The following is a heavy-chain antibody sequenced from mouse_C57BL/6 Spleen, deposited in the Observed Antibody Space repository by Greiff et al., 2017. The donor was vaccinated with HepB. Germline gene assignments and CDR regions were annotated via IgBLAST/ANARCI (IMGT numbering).Heavy chain of an antibody. Sequence: VQLQQPRAELVKPGASVKLSCKASGYTFTSYWMQWVKQRPGQGLEWIGEIDPSDSYTNYNQKFKGKATLTVDTSSSTAYMQLSSLTSEDSAVYYCARRGYYGSRGYIDVWGTGTTVTVSS. CDR1: GYTFTSYW. J-gene: IGHJ1*03. CDR3: ARRGYYGSRGYIDV. CDR2: IDPSDSYT. V-gene: IGHV1-50*01. D-gene: IGHD1-1*01.